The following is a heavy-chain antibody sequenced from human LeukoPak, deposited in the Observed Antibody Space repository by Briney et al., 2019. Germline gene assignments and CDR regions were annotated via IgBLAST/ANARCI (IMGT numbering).Heavy chain of an antibody. V-gene: IGHV3-48*04. CDR1: GFTFSDYG. Sequence: GGSLRLSCAASGFTFSDYGMHWVRQAPGKGLEWISYISSSGSTIYYADSVKGRFTISRDNAKNSLYLQMNSLRAEDTAVYYCARPSRPYRSTEYFQHWGQGTLVIVSS. D-gene: IGHD6-13*01. CDR2: ISSSGSTI. CDR3: ARPSRPYRSTEYFQH. J-gene: IGHJ1*01.